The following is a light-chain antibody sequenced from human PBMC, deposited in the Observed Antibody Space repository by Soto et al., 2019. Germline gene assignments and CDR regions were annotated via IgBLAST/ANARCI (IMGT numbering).Light chain of an antibody. CDR3: LSSAGSNNFYV. Sequence: QSALTQPPSASGSPGQSVTISCTGTSSDVGGYNSVSWYQQHPGKVPKLMIYGVNKRPSGVPDRFSGSKSGNTASLIVSGLQAEDEADYYCLSSAGSNNFYVFGTGTKLTVL. V-gene: IGLV2-8*01. CDR1: SSDVGGYNS. CDR2: GVN. J-gene: IGLJ1*01.